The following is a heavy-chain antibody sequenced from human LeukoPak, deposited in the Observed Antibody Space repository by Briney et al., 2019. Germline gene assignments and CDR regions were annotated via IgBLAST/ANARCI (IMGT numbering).Heavy chain of an antibody. V-gene: IGHV4-34*01. CDR3: ASLTIIYY. CDR1: GGSFSGYY. CDR2: INHSGST. Sequence: PSETLSVTCAVYGGSFSGYYWSWIRQPPGKGLEWIGEINHSGSTNYNPSLKSRVTISVGTSKNQFSLKLSSVTAADTAVYYCASLTIIYYWGQGTLVTVSS. J-gene: IGHJ4*02. D-gene: IGHD3-10*01.